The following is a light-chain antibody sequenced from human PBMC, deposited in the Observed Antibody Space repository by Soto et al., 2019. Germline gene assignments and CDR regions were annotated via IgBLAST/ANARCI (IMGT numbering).Light chain of an antibody. CDR3: AAWDDSLKAI. CDR2: RDD. Sequence: QSVLTQPPSASGTPGQRVTISCSGSISNIGGNTVNWYQQVPGTAPKLLIYRDDQRPSGVPDRFSGSKSATSASLAISGLQSDDEADYYCAAWDDSLKAIFGGGTQLTVL. V-gene: IGLV1-44*01. J-gene: IGLJ7*01. CDR1: ISNIGGNT.